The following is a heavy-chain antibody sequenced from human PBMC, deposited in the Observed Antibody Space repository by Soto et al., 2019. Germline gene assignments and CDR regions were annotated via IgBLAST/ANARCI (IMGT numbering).Heavy chain of an antibody. J-gene: IGHJ5*02. CDR2: ISYDGSNK. CDR1: GFTFSSYA. V-gene: IGHV3-30-3*01. CDR3: ARGTRQLRGPFDP. Sequence: QVQLVESGGGVVQPGRSLRLSCAASGFTFSSYAMHWVRQAPGKGLEWVAVISYDGSNKYYADSVKGRFTISRDNSKNTLYLQMNSLTAEDTAVYYCARGTRQLRGPFDPWGQGALVIVSS. D-gene: IGHD6-6*01.